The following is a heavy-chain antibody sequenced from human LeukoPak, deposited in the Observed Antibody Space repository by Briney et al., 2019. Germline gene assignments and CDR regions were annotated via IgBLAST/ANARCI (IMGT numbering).Heavy chain of an antibody. CDR1: GYTFTGYY. V-gene: IGHV1-2*02. CDR2: INSYSGGT. J-gene: IGHJ4*02. D-gene: IGHD2-2*01. CDR3: ARGPILGYCSSTSCYPFGY. Sequence: GASVKVSCKASGYTFTGYYIHWVRQAPGQGLEWMGWINSYSGGTNYAQNFQGRVTMTRDTSISTAYMEVNRLRSDDTAVYFCARGPILGYCSSTSCYPFGYWGQGTLVTVSS.